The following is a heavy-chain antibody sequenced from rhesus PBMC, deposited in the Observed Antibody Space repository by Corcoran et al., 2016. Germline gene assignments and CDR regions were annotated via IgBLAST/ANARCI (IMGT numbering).Heavy chain of an antibody. Sequence: QVQLQESGPGLVKPSETLSLTCAVSGGSISSNYWSWIRQPPGKGLEWIGRIYGSGGSNPYNPSLKSQVTIATDTSKNQFSLKLSSVTAADTAVYYCARTGSWEYWSDYYDYSFPDYWGQGVLVTVSS. CDR3: ARTGSWEYWSDYYDYSFPDY. J-gene: IGHJ4*01. D-gene: IGHD3-22*01. V-gene: IGHV4-160*01. CDR1: GGSISSNY. CDR2: IYGSGGSN.